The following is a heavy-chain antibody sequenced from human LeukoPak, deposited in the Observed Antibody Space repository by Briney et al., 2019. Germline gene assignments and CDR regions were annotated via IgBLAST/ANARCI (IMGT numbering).Heavy chain of an antibody. CDR1: GSTFSSYG. J-gene: IGHJ4*02. Sequence: EPGGSLRLSCAASGSTFSSYGMHWVRQAPGKGLEWVAFIRYDGSNKYYADSVKGRFTISRDNSKNTLYLQMNSLRAEDTAVYYCAKDKVIPQVTTFDYWGQGTLVTVSS. CDR2: IRYDGSNK. D-gene: IGHD2-21*01. CDR3: AKDKVIPQVTTFDY. V-gene: IGHV3-30*02.